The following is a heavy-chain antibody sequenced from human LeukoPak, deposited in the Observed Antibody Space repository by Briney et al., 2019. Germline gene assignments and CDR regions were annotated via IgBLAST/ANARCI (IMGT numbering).Heavy chain of an antibody. J-gene: IGHJ3*02. V-gene: IGHV3-15*01. CDR3: TTVGEHSPSGAFDI. D-gene: IGHD2-15*01. CDR1: GFTFSNAW. Sequence: PGGSPRLSCAASGFTFSNAWMSWVRQAPGKGLEWVGRIKSKTDGGTTDYAAPVKGRFTISRDDSKNTLYLQMNSLKTEDTAVYYCTTVGEHSPSGAFDIWGQGTMVTVSS. CDR2: IKSKTDGGTT.